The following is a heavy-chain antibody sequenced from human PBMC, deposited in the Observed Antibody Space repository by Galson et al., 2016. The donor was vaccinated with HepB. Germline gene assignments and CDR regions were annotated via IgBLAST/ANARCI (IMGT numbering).Heavy chain of an antibody. V-gene: IGHV3-48*02. CDR2: ISRSTPTI. J-gene: IGHJ4*02. CDR3: ARDPHALDF. CDR1: GFSFGKAW. Sequence: LRLSCAASGFSFGKAWMNWVRQAPGKGLEWVSYISRSTPTIYYADSVKGRFTVSRDNSKNSLYLQMNNLRDEDTAVYYCARDPHALDFWGQGTLVTVSS.